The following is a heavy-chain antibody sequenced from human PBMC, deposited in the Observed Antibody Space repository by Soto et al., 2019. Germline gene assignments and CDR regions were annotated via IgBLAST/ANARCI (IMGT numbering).Heavy chain of an antibody. CDR3: ARQSGYSSSWYYYYNGMDV. J-gene: IGHJ6*02. D-gene: IGHD6-13*01. Sequence: SETLSLTCTVSGGSISSSSYYWGWIRQPPGKGLEWIGSIYYSGSTYYNPSLKSRVTISVDTSKNQFSLKLSSVTAADTAVYYCARQSGYSSSWYYYYNGMDVWGQGTTVTVSS. CDR1: GGSISSSSYY. CDR2: IYYSGST. V-gene: IGHV4-39*01.